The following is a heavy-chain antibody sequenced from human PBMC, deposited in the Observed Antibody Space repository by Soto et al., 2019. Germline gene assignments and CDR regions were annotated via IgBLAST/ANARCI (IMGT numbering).Heavy chain of an antibody. V-gene: IGHV4-59*01. J-gene: IGHJ6*03. Sequence: QVQLQESGPGLVKPSETLSLTCTVSGGSISSYYWSWIRQPPGKGLEWIGYIYYSGSTNYNPSLKSRVTISVDTSKNQFSLKLSSVTAADTAVYYCARGEYSSSSGYYYYYYMDVWGKGTTVTVSS. D-gene: IGHD6-6*01. CDR1: GGSISSYY. CDR3: ARGEYSSSSGYYYYYYMDV. CDR2: IYYSGST.